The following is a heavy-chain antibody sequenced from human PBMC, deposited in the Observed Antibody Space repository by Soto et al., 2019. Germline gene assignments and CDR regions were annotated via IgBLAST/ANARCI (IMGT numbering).Heavy chain of an antibody. D-gene: IGHD3-22*01. CDR1: GGSISSYY. V-gene: IGHV4-59*01. J-gene: IGHJ5*02. CDR3: ARAAYYYDSSGYYTGFDP. Sequence: SETLSLTCTVSGGSISSYYWSWIRQPPGKGLEWIGYIYYSGSTNYNPSLKSRVTISVDTSKNQFSLKLSSVTAADTAVYYCARAAYYYDSSGYYTGFDPWGQGTLVTVSS. CDR2: IYYSGST.